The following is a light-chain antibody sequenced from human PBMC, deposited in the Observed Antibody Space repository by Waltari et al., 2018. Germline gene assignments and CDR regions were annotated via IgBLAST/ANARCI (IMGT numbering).Light chain of an antibody. CDR2: DAS. CDR3: QQRINWPIT. CDR1: QSVSSY. J-gene: IGKJ4*01. V-gene: IGKV3-11*01. Sequence: IVLTQSPATLSLSPGERATLSCRASQSVSSYLAWYQQKPGQAPRLLIYDASNRATGIPARFGGSGSGTDFTLTISSLEPEDFAVYYCQQRINWPITFGGGTKVEIK.